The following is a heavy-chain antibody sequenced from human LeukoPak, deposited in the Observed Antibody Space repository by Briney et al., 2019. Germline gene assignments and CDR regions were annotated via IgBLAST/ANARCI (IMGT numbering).Heavy chain of an antibody. CDR2: TNHDGSEK. Sequence: GGSLRLSCAASGFTFSSYWMSWARRAPGQGLEWVANTNHDGSEKYYVDSVKGRFTISRDNAKNSLDLQMNSLRVEDTAVYYCVRGGGGISDYWGQGTLVTVSS. CDR3: VRGGGGISDY. J-gene: IGHJ4*02. CDR1: GFTFSSYW. V-gene: IGHV3-7*01. D-gene: IGHD3-10*01.